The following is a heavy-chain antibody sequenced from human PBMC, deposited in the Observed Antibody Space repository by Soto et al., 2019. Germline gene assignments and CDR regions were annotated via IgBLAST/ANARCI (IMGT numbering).Heavy chain of an antibody. CDR3: ARDEQSSSWYGVVWFDP. J-gene: IGHJ5*02. D-gene: IGHD6-13*01. V-gene: IGHV1-18*01. CDR1: GYTFTSYG. CDR2: ISAYNGNT. Sequence: QVQLVQSGAEVKKPGASVKVSCKASGYTFTSYGISWVRQAPGQGLEWMGWISAYNGNTNYAQKLQGRVTMTTDTSTSTAYRELRSLRSDDTAVYYCARDEQSSSWYGVVWFDPWGQGTLVTVSS.